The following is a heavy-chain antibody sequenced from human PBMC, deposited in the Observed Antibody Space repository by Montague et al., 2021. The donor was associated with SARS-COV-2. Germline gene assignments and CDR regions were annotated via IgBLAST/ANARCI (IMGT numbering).Heavy chain of an antibody. CDR3: AKGIYMRRGVSHGMDV. J-gene: IGHJ6*02. Sequence: SLRLSCAASGFRFDSYAMSWVRQAPGKGLEWLSAISSGGETTDYADSMKGRFTLSRDNSMNTLYLQMNRLRGEDTAVYYCAKGIYMRRGVSHGMDVWGQGTTGTGS. V-gene: IGHV3-23*01. CDR1: GFRFDSYA. D-gene: IGHD3-10*01. CDR2: ISSGGETT.